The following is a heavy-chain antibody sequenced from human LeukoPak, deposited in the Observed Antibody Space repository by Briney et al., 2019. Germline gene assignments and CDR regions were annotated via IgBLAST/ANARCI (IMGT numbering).Heavy chain of an antibody. D-gene: IGHD1-26*01. CDR3: ARFDSGSYWTYFDY. CDR1: GGSFSGYY. CDR2: INHSGST. J-gene: IGHJ4*02. V-gene: IGHV4-34*01. Sequence: SETLSLTCAVYGGSFSGYYWSWIRQPPGKGLEWMGEINHSGSTNYNPSLKSRVTISVDTSKNQFSLKLSSVTAADTAVYYCARFDSGSYWTYFDYWGQGTLVTVSS.